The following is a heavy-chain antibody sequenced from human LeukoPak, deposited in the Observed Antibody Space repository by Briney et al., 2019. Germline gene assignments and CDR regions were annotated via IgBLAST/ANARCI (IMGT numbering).Heavy chain of an antibody. CDR1: GGSVSSGPYY. D-gene: IGHD4-17*01. V-gene: IGHV4-61*01. CDR3: ARDGGSYSDIAEYFQH. CDR2: IYHSGNT. Sequence: PSETLSLTCTVSGGSVSSGPYYWSWRRLPPGKGMEWIGYIYHSGNTNYNPSLKSRVTISVDRSKNQFSLKLSSVTAADTAVYYCARDGGSYSDIAEYFQHWGQGTLVTVSS. J-gene: IGHJ1*01.